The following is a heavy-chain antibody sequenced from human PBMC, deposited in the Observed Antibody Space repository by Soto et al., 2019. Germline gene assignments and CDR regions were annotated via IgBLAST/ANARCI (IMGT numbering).Heavy chain of an antibody. CDR1: GYRFTDYV. D-gene: IGHD3-22*01. CDR3: VRDYASDSGVHLDF. V-gene: IGHV1-3*01. J-gene: IGHJ4*02. Sequence: QVQLVQSGTEVKKPGASVKVSCKASGYRFTDYVIHWVRQAPGQRLEWMGWIGAGDGKTYYSQKFKGGVSITRDTSARTAYMELSSLLSEDTAVFYCVRDYASDSGVHLDFWGQGALVTVSS. CDR2: IGAGDGKT.